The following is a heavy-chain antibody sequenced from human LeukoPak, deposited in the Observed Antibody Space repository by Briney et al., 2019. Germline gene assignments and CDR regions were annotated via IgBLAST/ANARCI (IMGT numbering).Heavy chain of an antibody. CDR1: GYTFRNYG. D-gene: IGHD3/OR15-3a*01. Sequence: GASVKVSCKASGYTFRNYGISWVRQAPGQGLEWMGGIIPIFGTANYAQKFQGRVTITADESTSTAYMELSSLRSEDTAVYYCTLPFGLHYRWFDPWGQGTLVTVSS. CDR3: TLPFGLHYRWFDP. J-gene: IGHJ5*02. V-gene: IGHV1-69*13. CDR2: IIPIFGTA.